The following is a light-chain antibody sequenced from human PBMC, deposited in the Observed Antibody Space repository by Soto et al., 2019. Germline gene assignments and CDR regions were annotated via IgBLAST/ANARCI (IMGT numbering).Light chain of an antibody. CDR1: QSVSSN. CDR2: GAS. J-gene: IGKJ2*01. V-gene: IGKV3-15*01. Sequence: EIVMTQSPATLSVSPGERATLSCRASQSVSSNLAWYQQKPGQAPRLLIYGASTRATGIPARFSGSGSGTEFTLTISRLQSEDFAVYYCQQYNNWHYTFGQGTKLEIK. CDR3: QQYNNWHYT.